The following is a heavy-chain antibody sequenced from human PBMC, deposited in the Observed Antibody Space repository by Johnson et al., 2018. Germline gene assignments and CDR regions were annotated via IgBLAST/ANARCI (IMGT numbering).Heavy chain of an antibody. CDR1: GFTFSSYG. CDR3: ANLYCRSTSCYNDYYYYYMDV. J-gene: IGHJ6*03. Sequence: QVQLVQSGGGVVQXGRSXRLXCAASGFTFSSYGMHWVRQAPGKGLEWVAVISYDGSNKYYADSVKGRFTISRNNSKNTLYLQMNSLRAEDTAVYYCANLYCRSTSCYNDYYYYYMDVWGKGTTVTVSS. CDR2: ISYDGSNK. V-gene: IGHV3-30*18. D-gene: IGHD2-2*01.